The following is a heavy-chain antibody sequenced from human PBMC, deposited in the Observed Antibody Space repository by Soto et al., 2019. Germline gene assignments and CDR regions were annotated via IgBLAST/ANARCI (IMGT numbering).Heavy chain of an antibody. J-gene: IGHJ4*02. CDR3: ARTIAAADHDY. CDR1: GFTFSSYS. Sequence: EVQLVESGGGLVKPGGSLRLSCAASGFTFSSYSMNWVRQAPGKGLEWVSSISSSSSYIYYADSVKGRFTISRDNAQNSRYLQMNSLRHQDTAVYYCARTIAAADHDYWGQGTLVTVSS. D-gene: IGHD6-13*01. CDR2: ISSSSSYI. V-gene: IGHV3-21*01.